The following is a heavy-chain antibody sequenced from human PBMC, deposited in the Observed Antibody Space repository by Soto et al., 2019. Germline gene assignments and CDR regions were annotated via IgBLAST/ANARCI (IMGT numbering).Heavy chain of an antibody. CDR2: IDSDGSDT. Sequence: EVRLVESGGGLVQPGGSLRLSCEASGFTFSRNWMHWVRQAPGKGLMWVSRIDSDGSDTTYADSVQGRFTISRDDAKNTLYPQMNSLRVEDTAIYYCSSARVGATRGIDSWGQGTLVTVSS. J-gene: IGHJ4*02. CDR1: GFTFSRNW. V-gene: IGHV3-74*01. D-gene: IGHD1-26*01. CDR3: SSARVGATRGIDS.